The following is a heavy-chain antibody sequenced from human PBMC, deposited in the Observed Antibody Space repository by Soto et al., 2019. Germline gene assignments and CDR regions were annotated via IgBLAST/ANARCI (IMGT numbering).Heavy chain of an antibody. D-gene: IGHD3-3*01. J-gene: IGHJ4*01. Sequence: SGGSLRLSCVGSGFTFSNNAMHGVRQAPGKGREWVAFISYDSSEIFYADSVKGRFTICRDNPENTLFLHMNSPRADDTAVYYCAIARVADSSLDHWGQGILVTVSS. CDR2: ISYDSSEI. CDR3: AIARVADSSLDH. CDR1: GFTFSNNA. V-gene: IGHV3-30*16.